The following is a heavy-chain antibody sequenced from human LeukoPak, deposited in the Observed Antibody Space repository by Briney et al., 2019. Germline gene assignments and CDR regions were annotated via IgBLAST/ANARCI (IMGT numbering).Heavy chain of an antibody. CDR2: INHSGST. Sequence: SETLSLTCAVYGGSFNGYYWNWIRQPPGKGLEWIGEINHSGSTNYNPSLKSRVTISVDTSKKHFSLKLSSVTAADTAIYYCARITMGALDYWGQGTLVTVSS. CDR3: ARITMGALDY. V-gene: IGHV4-34*01. CDR1: GGSFNGYY. J-gene: IGHJ4*02. D-gene: IGHD1-26*01.